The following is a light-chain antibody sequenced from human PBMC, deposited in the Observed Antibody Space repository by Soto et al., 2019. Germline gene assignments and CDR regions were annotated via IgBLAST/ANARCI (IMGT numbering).Light chain of an antibody. CDR1: QSVSSS. V-gene: IGKV3-20*01. J-gene: IGKJ2*01. Sequence: EIVVTQSPATLSVSPGERVTLSCRASQSVSSSLAWYQQRPGQAPRLLIYGASNRATGIPDRFSGSGSGTDFTLTISRLEAEDSAVYYCQHYGSSPPYTFGQGTKLKIK. CDR2: GAS. CDR3: QHYGSSPPYT.